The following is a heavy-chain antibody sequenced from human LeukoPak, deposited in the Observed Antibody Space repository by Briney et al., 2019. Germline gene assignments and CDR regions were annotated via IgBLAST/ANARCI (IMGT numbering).Heavy chain of an antibody. CDR2: ISSSGSTI. CDR1: GFTFSDYY. J-gene: IGHJ6*02. CDR3: AGAGAHGYCSSTSCSYYYYYGMDV. Sequence: PGGSLRLSCAASGFTFSDYYMSWIRQAPGRGLEWVSYISSSGSTIYYADSVKGRFTISRDNAKNSLYLQMNSLRAEDTAVYYCAGAGAHGYCSSTSCSYYYYYGMDVWGQGTTVTVSS. V-gene: IGHV3-11*01. D-gene: IGHD2-2*01.